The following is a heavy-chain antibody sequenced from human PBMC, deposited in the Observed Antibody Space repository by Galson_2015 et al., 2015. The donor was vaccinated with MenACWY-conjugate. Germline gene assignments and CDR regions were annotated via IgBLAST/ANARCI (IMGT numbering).Heavy chain of an antibody. CDR1: GFTFRRFG. V-gene: IGHV3-30*18. J-gene: IGHJ6*03. D-gene: IGHD6-13*01. CDR3: AKDWSVPYSTISYYFYMDV. Sequence: SCKASGFTFRRFGMHWVRQAPGKGLEWMAVISYDGSNESYADSVKGRFTISRDNSKNTLYLQMNSLRADDTAVYYCAKDWSVPYSTISYYFYMDVWGKGTTVTVSS. CDR2: ISYDGSNE.